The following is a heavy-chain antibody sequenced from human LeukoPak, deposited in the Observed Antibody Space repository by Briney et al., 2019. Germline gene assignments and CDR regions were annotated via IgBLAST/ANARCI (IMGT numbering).Heavy chain of an antibody. Sequence: PSETLSLTCTVSGGSTSSYYWSWIRQPPGKGLEWIGYIYYSGSTYYNPSLKSRVTISVDTSKNQFSLKLSSVTAADTAVYYCARVESIAAAGTGWFDPWGQGTLVTVSS. CDR2: IYYSGST. V-gene: IGHV4-59*08. CDR1: GGSTSSYY. D-gene: IGHD6-13*01. CDR3: ARVESIAAAGTGWFDP. J-gene: IGHJ5*02.